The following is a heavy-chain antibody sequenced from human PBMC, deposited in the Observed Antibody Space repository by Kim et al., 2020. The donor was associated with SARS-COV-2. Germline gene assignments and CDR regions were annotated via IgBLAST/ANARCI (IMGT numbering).Heavy chain of an antibody. CDR2: ISGSGGST. J-gene: IGHJ4*02. V-gene: IGHV3-23*01. CDR1: GFTFSSYA. Sequence: GGSLRLSCAASGFTFSSYAMSWVRQAPGKGLEWVSAISGSGGSTYYADSVKGRFTISRDNSKNTLYLQMNSLRAEDTAVYYCAKVGVFRGYSGYEDTLGDYWGQGTLVTVSS. CDR3: AKVGVFRGYSGYEDTLGDY. D-gene: IGHD5-12*01.